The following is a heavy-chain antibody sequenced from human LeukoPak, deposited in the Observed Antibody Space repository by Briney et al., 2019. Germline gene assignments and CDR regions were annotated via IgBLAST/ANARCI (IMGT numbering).Heavy chain of an antibody. V-gene: IGHV4-34*01. D-gene: IGHD3-10*01. CDR2: INHSGST. CDR1: GGSFSGYY. Sequence: KASETLSLTCAVYGGSFSGYYWSWIRQPPGKGLEWIGEINHSGSTNYNPSLKSRVTISVDTSKNQFSLKLSSVTAADTAVYYCARSTILMVRGVTARRMGNWFDPWGQGTLVTVSS. CDR3: ARSTILMVRGVTARRMGNWFDP. J-gene: IGHJ5*02.